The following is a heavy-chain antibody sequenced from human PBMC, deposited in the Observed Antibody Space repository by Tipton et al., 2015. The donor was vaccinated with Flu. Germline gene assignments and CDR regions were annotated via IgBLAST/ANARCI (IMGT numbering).Heavy chain of an antibody. CDR3: ARHKVGSGWYWDY. CDR2: IYYTGTT. V-gene: IGHV4-31*03. J-gene: IGHJ4*02. CDR1: GGSISSSAYF. Sequence: TLSLTCTVSGGSISSSAYFWGWIRQFPGKGLEWIGFIYYTGTTYYNSSLKSRVSISRDTSKNQVSLKLTSVTAADTAVYYCARHKVGSGWYWDYWGQGTLVTVSS. D-gene: IGHD6-19*01.